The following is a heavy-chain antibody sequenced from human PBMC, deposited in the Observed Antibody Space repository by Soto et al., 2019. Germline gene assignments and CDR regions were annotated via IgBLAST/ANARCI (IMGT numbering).Heavy chain of an antibody. Sequence: GGSLRLSCAASGFTFSSYGMHWVRQAPGKGLERVAVIWYDGSNKYYADSVKGRFTTSRDNSKNTLYLQMNSLRAEDTAVYYCARTMFLGYCSSTSCYSPHGMDAWGQGLTVTVSS. D-gene: IGHD2-2*01. CDR2: IWYDGSNK. J-gene: IGHJ6*02. CDR3: ARTMFLGYCSSTSCYSPHGMDA. V-gene: IGHV3-33*01. CDR1: GFTFSSYG.